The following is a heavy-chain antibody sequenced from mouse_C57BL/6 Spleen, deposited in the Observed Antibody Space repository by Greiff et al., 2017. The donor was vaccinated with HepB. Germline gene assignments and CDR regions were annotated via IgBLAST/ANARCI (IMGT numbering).Heavy chain of an antibody. V-gene: IGHV3-6*01. CDR1: GYSITSGYY. D-gene: IGHD1-1*01. Sequence: EVQRVESGPGLVKPSQSLSLTCSVTGYSITSGYYWNWIRQFPGNKLEWMGYISYDGSNNYNPSLKNRISITRDTSKNQFFLKLNSVTTEDTATYYCAREGAYYGTFDYWGQGTTLTVSS. CDR3: AREGAYYGTFDY. J-gene: IGHJ2*01. CDR2: ISYDGSN.